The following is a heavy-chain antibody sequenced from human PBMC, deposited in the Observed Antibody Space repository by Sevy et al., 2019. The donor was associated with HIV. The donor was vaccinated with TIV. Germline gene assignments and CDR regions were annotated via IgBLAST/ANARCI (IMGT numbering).Heavy chain of an antibody. V-gene: IGHV3-23*01. CDR2: ISGSGGST. D-gene: IGHD3-22*01. Sequence: GGSLRLSCAASGFTFSSYDMSWVRQAPGKGLEWVSAISGSGGSTYYADSVKGRFTISRDNSKNTLYLQMNSLRAEDTAVYYCAKDAPDTMIVVVSQFGASDAFDIWGQGTMVTVSS. J-gene: IGHJ3*02. CDR1: GFTFSSYD. CDR3: AKDAPDTMIVVVSQFGASDAFDI.